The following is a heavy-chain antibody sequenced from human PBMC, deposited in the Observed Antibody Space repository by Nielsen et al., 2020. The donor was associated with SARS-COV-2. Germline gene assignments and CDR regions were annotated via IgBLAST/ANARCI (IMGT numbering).Heavy chain of an antibody. CDR2: FDPEDGET. J-gene: IGHJ5*02. D-gene: IGHD3-10*01. Sequence: ASVKVSCKVSGYTLTVLSMHWVRQAPGKGLEWMGGFDPEDGETIYAQKFQGRVTMTEDTSTDTAYMELSSLRSEDTAVYYCATYSAYYGSGSYGNQFDPWGQGTLVTVSS. V-gene: IGHV1-24*01. CDR3: ATYSAYYGSGSYGNQFDP. CDR1: GYTLTVLS.